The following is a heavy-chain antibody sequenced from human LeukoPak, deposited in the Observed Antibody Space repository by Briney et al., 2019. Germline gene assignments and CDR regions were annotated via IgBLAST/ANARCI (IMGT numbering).Heavy chain of an antibody. CDR2: ISVNNGGT. CDR1: GYTFTTYS. J-gene: IGHJ1*01. V-gene: IGHV1-18*01. Sequence: ASVKVSCKASGYTFTTYSLAWVRHATGQSLEWMGWISVNNGGTNYAQSSHDRVTLTRDTSTNTSYLELRSLRSDDTAIIYCATATQPRGYFLHWGQGTLVTVSS. CDR3: ATATQPRGYFLH. D-gene: IGHD2-2*01.